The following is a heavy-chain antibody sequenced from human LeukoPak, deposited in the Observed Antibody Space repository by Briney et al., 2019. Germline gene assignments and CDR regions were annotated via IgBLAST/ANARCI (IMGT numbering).Heavy chain of an antibody. CDR1: GGSSSNYY. Sequence: SKTLPLTGNVYGGSSSNYYGGWFRQTPGKGLELIGYIYYSGTTNYNPSLKSRVSISVDTSKKQFSLKLSSVTAADTAVYYCARSPGGGFDIWGQGTMVTVS. J-gene: IGHJ3*02. CDR2: IYYSGTT. D-gene: IGHD2-15*01. CDR3: ARSPGGGFDI. V-gene: IGHV4-59*01.